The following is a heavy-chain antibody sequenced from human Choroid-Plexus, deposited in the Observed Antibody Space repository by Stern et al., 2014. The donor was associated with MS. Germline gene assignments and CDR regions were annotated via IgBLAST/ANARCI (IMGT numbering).Heavy chain of an antibody. D-gene: IGHD5-18*01. Sequence: VQLVESGAGVNRPGAPVTISCEASGYTFSSYSLHWVRQAPGQGLEWVGGINSGDKITIFAQTVKGRVPITSANSTTTLYMELRSLRSEDTAVYYCASDSAMVTLRTVYYGMDIWGQGTPVTVSS. V-gene: IGHV1-46*03. J-gene: IGHJ6*02. CDR2: INSGDKIT. CDR1: GYTFSSYS. CDR3: ASDSAMVTLRTVYYGMDI.